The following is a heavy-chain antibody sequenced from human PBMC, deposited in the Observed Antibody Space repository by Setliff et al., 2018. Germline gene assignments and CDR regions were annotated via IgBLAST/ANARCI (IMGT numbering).Heavy chain of an antibody. D-gene: IGHD3-16*02. CDR1: GYMFKSYG. CDR2: ISPYNDNT. J-gene: IGHJ3*01. Sequence: ASVKVSCKASGYMFKSYGINWMRQAPGQGFEWMGWISPYNDNTKSAQKFQGRITLTTGTTTTTAYMELRSLRSDDTAVYYCARDPLYRENLSRVFDFWGQGTMVTVSS. V-gene: IGHV1-18*04. CDR3: ARDPLYRENLSRVFDF.